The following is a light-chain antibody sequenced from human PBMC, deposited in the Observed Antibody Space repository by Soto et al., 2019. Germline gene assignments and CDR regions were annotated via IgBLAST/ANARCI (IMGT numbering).Light chain of an antibody. CDR1: QHISTW. Sequence: DIQMTQSPSSVSASLGDRVTITCRASQHISTWLDWYQQKPGKAPQLLIYAASSLQTGVPSRFSGSGSGTDFSLTISSLQPEDSATYYCQQANSFPFTFGQGTRLEI. CDR3: QQANSFPFT. J-gene: IGKJ2*01. V-gene: IGKV1-12*01. CDR2: AAS.